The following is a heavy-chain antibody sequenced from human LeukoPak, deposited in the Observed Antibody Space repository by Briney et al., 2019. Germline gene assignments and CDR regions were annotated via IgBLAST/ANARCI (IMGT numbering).Heavy chain of an antibody. CDR1: GFTFDDYA. J-gene: IGHJ6*02. Sequence: GRSLRLSCAASGFTFDDYAMHWVRQAPGKGLEWVSGISWNSGSIGYADSVKGRFTISSDNAKNSLYLQMNSLRAEDTALYYCAKGRYYYYGMDVWGQGTTVTVSS. CDR3: AKGRYYYYGMDV. CDR2: ISWNSGSI. V-gene: IGHV3-9*01.